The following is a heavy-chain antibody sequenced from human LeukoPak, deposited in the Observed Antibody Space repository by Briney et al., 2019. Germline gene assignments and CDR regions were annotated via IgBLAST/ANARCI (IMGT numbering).Heavy chain of an antibody. CDR3: ARYGVAGTGSYFDY. V-gene: IGHV5-51*01. CDR2: IYPPDSDT. Sequence: GESLKISCKGSGYSFATYWIVWVRQMPGKGLEWMGSIYPPDSDTRYSPSFQGQVTISADKSISTAYLQRSNLRASDTAMYYCARYGVAGTGSYFDYWGQGTLVTVSS. D-gene: IGHD6-19*01. CDR1: GYSFATYW. J-gene: IGHJ4*02.